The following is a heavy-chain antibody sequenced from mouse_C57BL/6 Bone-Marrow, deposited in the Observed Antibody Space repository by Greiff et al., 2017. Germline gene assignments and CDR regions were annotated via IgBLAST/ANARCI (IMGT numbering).Heavy chain of an antibody. CDR1: GYSFTGYY. J-gene: IGHJ4*01. CDR3: AREGARSWHGLSMDY. V-gene: IGHV1-42*01. CDR2: INPSTGGT. D-gene: IGHD1-1*02. Sequence: VQLQQSGPELVKPGASVKISCKASGYSFTGYYMNWVKQSPEKSLEWIGEINPSTGGTTYNQKFKAKATLTVDKSSSTAYMQLTSLTSEDSAVYSCAREGARSWHGLSMDYWGQGTSVTVSS.